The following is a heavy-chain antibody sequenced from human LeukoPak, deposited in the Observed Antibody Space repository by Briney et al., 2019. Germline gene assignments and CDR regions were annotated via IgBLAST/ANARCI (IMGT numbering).Heavy chain of an antibody. CDR2: IKRDGSAR. CDR3: ARGDWEPSDY. J-gene: IGHJ4*02. CDR1: GFTFSNYW. Sequence: GGSLRLSCAASGFTFSNYWMTWVRQAPGKGQEWVANIKRDGSARNYVDSVKGRFTISRDNAKNSLYLQMNTLRVEDTAVYYCARGDWEPSDYWGQGTLVTVSS. D-gene: IGHD1-14*01. V-gene: IGHV3-7*04.